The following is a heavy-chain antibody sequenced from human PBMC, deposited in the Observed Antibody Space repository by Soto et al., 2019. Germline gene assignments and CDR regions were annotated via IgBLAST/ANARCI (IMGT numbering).Heavy chain of an antibody. Sequence: ASVKVSCKASGNTLTGYYIHWVRQAPGQGLEWMGWINPNSGGTHYPQKFQGWVTMTRDTSISTAYMELSRLGSEDTAVYYCARDGRSSYSSGWYYFDNWGQGTLVTVSS. CDR1: GNTLTGYY. CDR2: INPNSGGT. CDR3: ARDGRSSYSSGWYYFDN. J-gene: IGHJ4*02. V-gene: IGHV1-2*04. D-gene: IGHD6-19*01.